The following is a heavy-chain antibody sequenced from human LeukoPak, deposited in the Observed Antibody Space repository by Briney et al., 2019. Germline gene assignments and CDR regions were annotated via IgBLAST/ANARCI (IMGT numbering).Heavy chain of an antibody. CDR1: GFTFSSYG. J-gene: IGHJ4*02. Sequence: GGSLRLSCAASGFTFSSYGMHWVRQAPGKGLEWVAVISYDGSNKYYADSVKGRFTISRDNSKNTLYLQMNSLRAEDTAVYYCAKGRGGVSSGLHLFFDYWGQGTLVTVSS. CDR3: AKGRGGVSSGLHLFFDY. V-gene: IGHV3-30*18. CDR2: ISYDGSNK. D-gene: IGHD6-19*01.